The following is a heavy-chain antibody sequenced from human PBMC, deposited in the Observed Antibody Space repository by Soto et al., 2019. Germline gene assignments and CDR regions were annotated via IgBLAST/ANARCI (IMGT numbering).Heavy chain of an antibody. V-gene: IGHV6-1*01. CDR2: TYYRSKWYN. J-gene: IGHJ4*02. CDR1: GDSVSSKSAG. D-gene: IGHD6-19*01. CDR3: ARAGQWLFDY. Sequence: SQTLSLTCAISGDSVSSKSAGWNWIRQSPSRGLEWLGRTYYRSKWYNEYAVSVKGRITINPDTSKNQFSLQLNSVTPEDTALYYCARAGQWLFDYWGQGXLVTVYS.